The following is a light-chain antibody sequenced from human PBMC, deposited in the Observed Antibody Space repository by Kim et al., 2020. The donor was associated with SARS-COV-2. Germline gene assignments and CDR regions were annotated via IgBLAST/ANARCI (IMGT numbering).Light chain of an antibody. CDR3: QQYDTSPLT. V-gene: IGKV3-20*01. J-gene: IGKJ4*01. Sequence: EIVLTQSPGTLSFSPGERATLSCRASQSVSSSYLAWYQQKPGQAPRLLIYGASSRATGIPDRFSGSGSGTDFTLTISRLEPEDFAVFYCQQYDTSPLTFGGGTKVDIK. CDR2: GAS. CDR1: QSVSSSY.